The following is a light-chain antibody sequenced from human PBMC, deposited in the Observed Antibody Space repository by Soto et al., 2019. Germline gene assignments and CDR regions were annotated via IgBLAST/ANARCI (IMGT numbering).Light chain of an antibody. J-gene: IGLJ1*01. CDR1: SSDVGGYNY. V-gene: IGLV2-14*01. CDR3: SSYTSSSTLLYV. CDR2: EVS. Sequence: QSVLTQPASVSGSPGQSITISCTGTSSDVGGYNYVSWYQQHPGKAPKLMIYEVSNRPSGVSNRFSGSKSGNKASLTISGLQAEDEADYYCSSYTSSSTLLYVFGTGTKLTVL.